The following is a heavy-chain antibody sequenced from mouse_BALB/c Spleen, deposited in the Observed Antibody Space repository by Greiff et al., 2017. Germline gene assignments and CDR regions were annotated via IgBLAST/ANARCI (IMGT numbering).Heavy chain of an antibody. CDR2: INPSTGYT. Sequence: VQLQQSGAELAKPGASVKMSCKASGYTFTSYWMHWVKQRSGQGLEWIGYINPSTGYTEYNQKFKDKATLTADKSSSTAYMQLSSLTSEDSAVYYCARGVTTVDFDYWGQGTTLTVSS. V-gene: IGHV1-7*01. CDR3: ARGVTTVDFDY. D-gene: IGHD1-1*01. J-gene: IGHJ2*01. CDR1: GYTFTSYW.